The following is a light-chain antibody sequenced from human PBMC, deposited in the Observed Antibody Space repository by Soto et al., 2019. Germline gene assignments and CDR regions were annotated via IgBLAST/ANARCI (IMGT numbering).Light chain of an antibody. CDR3: QQSYSTPPT. Sequence: EIQMTQSPSSLSASVGDRVTITCRASQSIRTSLNWYQQKPGKAPKLLIYGGFSLQSGAPSRFSGSGSGTDFTLTISSLQPEDFAVYYCQQSYSTPPTFGQGTKVEIK. CDR2: GGF. CDR1: QSIRTS. V-gene: IGKV1-39*01. J-gene: IGKJ2*01.